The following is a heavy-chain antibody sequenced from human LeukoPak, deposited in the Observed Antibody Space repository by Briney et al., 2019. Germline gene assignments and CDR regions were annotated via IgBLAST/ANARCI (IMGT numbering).Heavy chain of an antibody. J-gene: IGHJ4*02. CDR3: ARDPGYSAFDL. CDR1: GFNFSSYW. D-gene: IGHD5-12*01. V-gene: IGHV3-7*01. Sequence: GGSLRLSCVASGFNFSSYWMAWVRQATGKGLDWVANINRDGSVKNYVDSVKGRFTISRDNAKKCLFLELNSLRPDDTAVFYCARDPGYSAFDLWGQGSLDTVST. CDR2: INRDGSVK.